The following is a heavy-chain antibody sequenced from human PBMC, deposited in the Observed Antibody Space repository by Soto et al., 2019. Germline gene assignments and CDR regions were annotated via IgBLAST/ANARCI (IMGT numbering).Heavy chain of an antibody. CDR2: IYYSGST. V-gene: IGHV4-31*03. CDR3: ARANSNYAGHYDYGMDV. Sequence: QVQLQESGPGLVKPSQTLSLTCTVSGGSISSGGYYWSWIRQHPGKGLEWIGYIYYSGSTYYNPSLKSRVTISVDPAKNQFSLKLSSVTAADTAVYYCARANSNYAGHYDYGMDVWGQGTTVTVSS. J-gene: IGHJ6*02. D-gene: IGHD4-4*01. CDR1: GGSISSGGYY.